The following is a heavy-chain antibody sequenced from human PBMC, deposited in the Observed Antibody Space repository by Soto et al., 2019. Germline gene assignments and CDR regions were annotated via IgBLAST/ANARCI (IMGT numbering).Heavy chain of an antibody. J-gene: IGHJ6*02. D-gene: IGHD3-22*01. V-gene: IGHV1-69*13. Sequence: ASVKVSCKASGGTFSSYAISWVRQAPGQGLEWMGGIIPIFGTANCAQKFQGRVTITVDESTSTAYMELSSLRSEDTAVYYCARDRNSHYYDSSGDYEAYYYYGMDVWGQGTTVTVSS. CDR3: ARDRNSHYYDSSGDYEAYYYYGMDV. CDR1: GGTFSSYA. CDR2: IIPIFGTA.